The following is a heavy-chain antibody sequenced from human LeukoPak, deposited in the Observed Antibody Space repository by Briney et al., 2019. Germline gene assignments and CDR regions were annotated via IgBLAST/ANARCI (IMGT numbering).Heavy chain of an antibody. CDR2: ISYDGSNK. D-gene: IGHD6-19*01. CDR3: ARVSRAVAGTGSFDY. Sequence: PGRSLRLSCAASGFTFSRYGMHRVRQAPGKGLEWVAVISYDGSNKYYGASVKGRFTISRDNSKNTLYLQMNSLRAEDTAVYYCARVSRAVAGTGSFDYWGQGTPVTVTS. CDR1: GFTFSRYG. J-gene: IGHJ4*02. V-gene: IGHV3-30*03.